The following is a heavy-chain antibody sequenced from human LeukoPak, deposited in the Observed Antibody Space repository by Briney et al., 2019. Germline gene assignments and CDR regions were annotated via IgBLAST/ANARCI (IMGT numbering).Heavy chain of an antibody. CDR3: ARGASGIQIWFFDP. J-gene: IGHJ5*02. V-gene: IGHV3-7*01. CDR1: GFTFSSYW. CDR2: IKQDGSEK. D-gene: IGHD5-18*01. Sequence: GGSLRLSCAASGFTFSSYWMSWVRQAPGKGLEWVANIKQDGSEKYYVDSVKGRFTISRDNATKSLYLEMNSLRAEDTAVYYCARGASGIQIWFFDPWGQGTLVTVSS.